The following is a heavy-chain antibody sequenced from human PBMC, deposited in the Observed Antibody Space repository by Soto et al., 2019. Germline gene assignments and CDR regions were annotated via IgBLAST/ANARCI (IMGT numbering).Heavy chain of an antibody. CDR1: GGSISSYY. Sequence: QVQLQESGPGLVKPSETLSLTCTVSGGSISSYYWSWIRQPPGKGLEWIGYIYYSGSTNYNPSLKRRVTISVDTSKNQFSLKLSSVTAADTAVYYCARHVDVLRFLEWFPRGVFYYMDVWGKGTTVTVSS. V-gene: IGHV4-59*08. CDR2: IYYSGST. CDR3: ARHVDVLRFLEWFPRGVFYYMDV. D-gene: IGHD3-3*01. J-gene: IGHJ6*03.